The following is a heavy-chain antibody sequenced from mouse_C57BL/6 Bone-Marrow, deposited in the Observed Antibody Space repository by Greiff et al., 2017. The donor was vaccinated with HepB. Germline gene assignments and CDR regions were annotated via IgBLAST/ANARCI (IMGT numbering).Heavy chain of an antibody. D-gene: IGHD2-1*01. CDR2: IHPNSGST. J-gene: IGHJ1*03. CDR1: GYTFTSYW. Sequence: VQLQQPGAELVKPGASVKLSCKASGYTFTSYWMHWVKQRPGQGLEWIGMIHPNSGSTNYNEKFKSKATLTVDKSSSTAYMQLSSLTSEDSAVYYCARRGLLYWYFDVWGTGTTVTVSS. CDR3: ARRGLLYWYFDV. V-gene: IGHV1-64*01.